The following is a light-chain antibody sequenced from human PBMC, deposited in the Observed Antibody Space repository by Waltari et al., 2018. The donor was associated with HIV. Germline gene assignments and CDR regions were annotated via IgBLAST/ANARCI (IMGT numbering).Light chain of an antibody. CDR1: QNIRSY. J-gene: IGKJ2*01. CDR3: QQSYDTPYT. Sequence: DIQMTQSPSSLSASVGDRVTITCRASQNIRSYLNWYQLKPGKAPKLLIYAASTLQSGVPSRFSGSASGTDFTLTITSLQPEDFSTYYCQQSYDTPYTFAQGTKLEIK. V-gene: IGKV1-39*01. CDR2: AAS.